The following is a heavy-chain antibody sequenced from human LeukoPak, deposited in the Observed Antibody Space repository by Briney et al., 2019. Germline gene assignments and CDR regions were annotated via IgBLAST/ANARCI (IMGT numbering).Heavy chain of an antibody. CDR1: GYTFTSYD. CDR2: MNPNSGNT. CDR3: ASLLNIAAAGTGYFDY. Sequence: GASVKVSCKASGYTFTSYDINWVRQATGQGLEWMGWMNPNSGNTGYAQKFQGRVTITRNTSISTAYMELSSLRSEDTAVYYCASLLNIAAAGTGYFDYWGQGTLVTVSS. V-gene: IGHV1-8*03. D-gene: IGHD6-13*01. J-gene: IGHJ4*02.